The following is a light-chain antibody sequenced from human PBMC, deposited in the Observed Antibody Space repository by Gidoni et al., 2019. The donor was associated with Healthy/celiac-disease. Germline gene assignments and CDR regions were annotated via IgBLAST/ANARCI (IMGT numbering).Light chain of an antibody. CDR3: AAWDDSLNGRVV. CDR1: SSTIGSNT. Sequence: QSVLPQPPSPSGTPGQRVTISCSGSSSTIGSNTVNWYQQLPGTAPKLLIYSNNQRPSGGSDRFSGSKSGTSASLAISGLQSEDEADYYCAAWDDSLNGRVVFGGGTKLTVL. J-gene: IGLJ2*01. CDR2: SNN. V-gene: IGLV1-44*01.